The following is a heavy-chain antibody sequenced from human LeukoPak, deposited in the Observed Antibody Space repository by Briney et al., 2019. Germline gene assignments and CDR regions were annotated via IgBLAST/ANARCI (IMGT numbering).Heavy chain of an antibody. CDR3: ATYDNWVAGDV. CDR2: IKKDGSEA. J-gene: IGHJ6*02. CDR1: AFTFSDYW. D-gene: IGHD1-20*01. V-gene: IGHV3-7*01. Sequence: GGSLRLSCAASAFTFSDYWMRWVRQAPGKGREWVANIKKDGSEALYVDSVKGRFTFSRNNAKNSLFLQMNSLRVEDTAVYYCATYDNWVAGDVWGQGTTVSVSS.